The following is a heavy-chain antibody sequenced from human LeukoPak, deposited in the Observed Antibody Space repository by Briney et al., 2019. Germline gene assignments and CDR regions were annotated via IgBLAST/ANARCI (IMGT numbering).Heavy chain of an antibody. D-gene: IGHD3-22*01. Sequence: SETLSLTCTVSGGSISSYYWSWLRQPPGKGLEWIGYIYYSGSTNYNPSLKSRVTISVDTSKNQFSLKLSSVTAADTAVYYCARDFGLGGSSGYYPSNWGQGTLVTVSS. CDR2: IYYSGST. J-gene: IGHJ4*02. CDR3: ARDFGLGGSSGYYPSN. V-gene: IGHV4-59*01. CDR1: GGSISSYY.